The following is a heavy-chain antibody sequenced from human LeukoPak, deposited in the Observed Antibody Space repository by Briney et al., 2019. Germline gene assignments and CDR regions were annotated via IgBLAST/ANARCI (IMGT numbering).Heavy chain of an antibody. CDR2: ISTYNGNT. Sequence: ASVKVSCKASGYTFINYDISWLRQAPGHGLEWMGWISTYNGNTNYALELQGRVTMTTDRSTSTSYMELRSLRSDDTAVYYCARDGGPPRTFRYNGLDVWGQGTTVTVSS. J-gene: IGHJ6*02. D-gene: IGHD2-21*01. CDR1: GYTFINYD. V-gene: IGHV1-18*01. CDR3: ARDGGPPRTFRYNGLDV.